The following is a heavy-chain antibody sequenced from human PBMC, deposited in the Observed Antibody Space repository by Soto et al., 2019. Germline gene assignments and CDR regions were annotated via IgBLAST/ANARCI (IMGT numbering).Heavy chain of an antibody. CDR1: GGTFSSYA. Sequence: SVKVSCKASGGTFSSYAIGWVRQAPGQGLEWMGGIIPIFGTANYAQKFQGRVTITADESTSTAYMELSSLRSEDTAVYYCARGRSSGSPFDPWGQGTLVTSPQ. CDR3: ARGRSSGSPFDP. V-gene: IGHV1-69*13. J-gene: IGHJ5*02. D-gene: IGHD1-26*01. CDR2: IIPIFGTA.